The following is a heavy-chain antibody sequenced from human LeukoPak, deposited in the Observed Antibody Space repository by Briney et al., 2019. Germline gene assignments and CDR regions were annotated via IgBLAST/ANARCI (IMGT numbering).Heavy chain of an antibody. CDR1: GFTFSNHW. Sequence: GGSLRLSCAASGFTFSNHWMHWVRQAPGKGLMWVSRINRGGSRTDYADSVKGRFTISRDNSKNTLYLQVNSLRAEDTAVYYCAKGGKWDVTPFDYWGQGTLVTVSS. V-gene: IGHV3-74*01. CDR2: INRGGSRT. CDR3: AKGGKWDVTPFDY. D-gene: IGHD1-26*01. J-gene: IGHJ4*02.